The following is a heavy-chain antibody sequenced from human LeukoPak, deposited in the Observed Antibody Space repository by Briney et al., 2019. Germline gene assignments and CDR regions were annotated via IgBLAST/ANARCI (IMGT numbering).Heavy chain of an antibody. Sequence: SETLSLTCAVYGGSFSGYYWRWIRQPPGKGLEWIGEINHSGSTNYNPSLKSRVTISVDTSKNQFSLKLSSVTAADTAVYYCARGCICGRSDDAFDIWGPGTMVTVSS. CDR2: INHSGST. J-gene: IGHJ3*02. V-gene: IGHV4-34*01. CDR3: ARGCICGRSDDAFDI. D-gene: IGHD1-26*01. CDR1: GGSFSGYY.